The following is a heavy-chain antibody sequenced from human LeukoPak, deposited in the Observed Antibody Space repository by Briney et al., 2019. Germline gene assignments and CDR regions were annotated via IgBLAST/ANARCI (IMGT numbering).Heavy chain of an antibody. Sequence: GGSLRLSCAASGFTFSSYSMNWVRQAPGKGLEWVSSISSSSSYIYYADSVKGRFTISRDNAKNSLYLQMNSLRAEDTAVCYCARDPFPARGYSYEANIWGQGTMVTVSS. CDR2: ISSSSSYI. J-gene: IGHJ3*02. CDR1: GFTFSSYS. CDR3: ARDPFPARGYSYEANI. D-gene: IGHD5-18*01. V-gene: IGHV3-21*01.